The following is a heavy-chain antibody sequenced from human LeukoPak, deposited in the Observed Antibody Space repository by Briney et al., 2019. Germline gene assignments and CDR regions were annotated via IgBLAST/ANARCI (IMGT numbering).Heavy chain of an antibody. CDR3: AGGWSIAARRGAPNRDY. D-gene: IGHD6-6*01. CDR2: INHSGST. Sequence: SETLSLTCAVYGGSFSGYYWSWIRQPPGKGLEWIGEINHSGSTNYNPSLKSRVTISVDTSKNQFSLKLSSVTAADTAVYYCAGGWSIAARRGAPNRDYWGQGTLVTVSS. J-gene: IGHJ4*02. CDR1: GGSFSGYY. V-gene: IGHV4-34*01.